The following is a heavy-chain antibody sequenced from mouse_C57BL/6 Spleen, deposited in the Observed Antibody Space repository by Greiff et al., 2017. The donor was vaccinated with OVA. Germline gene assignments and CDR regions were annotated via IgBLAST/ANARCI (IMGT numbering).Heavy chain of an antibody. J-gene: IGHJ4*01. CDR1: GFPFSDYG. CDR2: ISSGSSTI. V-gene: IGHV5-17*01. Sequence: DVMFVESGGGLVKPGGSLKLSCAASGFPFSDYGMHWVRQAPEKGLEWVAYISSGSSTIYYADTVKGRFTISRDNAKNTLFLQMTSLRSEDTAMYYCASFYRGDAMDYWGQGTSVTVSS. CDR3: ASFYRGDAMDY. D-gene: IGHD2-12*01.